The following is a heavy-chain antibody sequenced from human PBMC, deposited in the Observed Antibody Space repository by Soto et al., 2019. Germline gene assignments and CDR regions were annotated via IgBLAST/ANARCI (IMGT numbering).Heavy chain of an antibody. D-gene: IGHD2-8*02. Sequence: SETMSLTXAVYGGSISGYDWTWIRQPPGTGLEWIGEINHSGSTNYNPSLKSRVTISVDTSKNQFSLKLTSVTAADTAVYYCARDKITGLFDYWGQGTLVTVSS. V-gene: IGHV4-34*01. CDR1: GGSISGYD. J-gene: IGHJ4*02. CDR2: INHSGST. CDR3: ARDKITGLFDY.